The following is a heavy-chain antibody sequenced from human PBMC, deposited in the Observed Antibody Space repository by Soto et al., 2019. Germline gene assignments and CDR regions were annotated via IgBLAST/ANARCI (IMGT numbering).Heavy chain of an antibody. CDR1: GASISSGSYY. D-gene: IGHD3-16*01. CDR3: AACLRVARRFDP. Sequence: QVQLQESGPGLVKPSQTLSLTCTVSGASISSGSYYWNWVRQHPGKGLEWIGYIYFSGGTYYNPSLKSRVTISLDTSKNQFSLNLTSVTAADTAVYYCAACLRVARRFDPWGQGSLVTVSS. J-gene: IGHJ5*02. V-gene: IGHV4-31*03. CDR2: IYFSGGT.